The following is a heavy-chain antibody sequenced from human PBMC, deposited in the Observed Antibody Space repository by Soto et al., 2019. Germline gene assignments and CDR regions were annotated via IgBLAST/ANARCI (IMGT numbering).Heavy chain of an antibody. CDR3: TTGRRDYIWGSYRFDLGY. J-gene: IGHJ4*02. V-gene: IGHV3-15*01. Sequence: GGSLRLSCAASGFTFSNAWMSWVRQAPGKGLEWVGRIKSKIVGGTTDYDAPVKGRFTISRDDSKNTMYLQMNSLKTEDTAVYYCTTGRRDYIWGSYRFDLGYWGQGTLVTVSS. CDR1: GFTFSNAW. D-gene: IGHD3-16*02. CDR2: IKSKIVGGTT.